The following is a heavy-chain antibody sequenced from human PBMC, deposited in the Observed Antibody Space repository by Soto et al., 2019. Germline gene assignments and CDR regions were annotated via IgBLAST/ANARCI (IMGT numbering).Heavy chain of an antibody. V-gene: IGHV1-2*02. CDR2: IKPTTGGT. CDR3: ARGYCSSIGCSHYFDY. CDR1: GYTFSGVY. J-gene: IGHJ4*02. Sequence: ASVKGSCKASGYTFSGVYIHGVRQAPGQGLEWMALIKPTTGGTNYAQKFQGRVTMTWDTSINTAYMELSRLRSDDTAIYYCARGYCSSIGCSHYFDYWGQGTLVTVSS. D-gene: IGHD2-2*01.